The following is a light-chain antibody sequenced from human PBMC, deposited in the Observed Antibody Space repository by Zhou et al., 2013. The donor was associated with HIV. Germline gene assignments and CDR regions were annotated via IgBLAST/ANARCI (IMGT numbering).Light chain of an antibody. CDR3: QQYKV. CDR2: KAS. Sequence: DIQMTQSPSILSASVGDRVTITCRASQSISSWMAWYQQKPGKAPKLLIYKASTLESGVPSRFSGGASGPEFTLTISSLQPDDFATYYCQQYKVFGQGTKVEIK. J-gene: IGKJ1*01. V-gene: IGKV1-5*03. CDR1: QSISSW.